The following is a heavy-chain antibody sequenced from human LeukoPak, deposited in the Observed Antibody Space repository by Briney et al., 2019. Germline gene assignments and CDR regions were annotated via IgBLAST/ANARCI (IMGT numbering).Heavy chain of an antibody. D-gene: IGHD3-10*01. J-gene: IGHJ4*02. CDR3: ARVWFGYFFQ. CDR2: ISSSSSTI. Sequence: GGSLRLSCAASGFTFSSYSMNWVRQAPGKGLEWGSYISSSSSTIYYADSVKGRFTISKDNSNNTVYLQMNSVRVEDTAVYYCARVWFGYFFQWGQGALVTVSS. CDR1: GFTFSSYS. V-gene: IGHV3-48*04.